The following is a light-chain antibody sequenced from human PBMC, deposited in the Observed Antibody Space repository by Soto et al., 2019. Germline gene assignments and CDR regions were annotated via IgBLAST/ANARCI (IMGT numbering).Light chain of an antibody. V-gene: IGLV2-14*01. CDR1: SSDIGGYNY. J-gene: IGLJ1*01. CDR3: SLYISTSTLFHYL. CDR2: EVS. Sequence: QSVLTQPASVSGSPGQSITISCTGTSSDIGGYNYVSWYQQHPGKAPKPMIYEVSNRPSGVSNRFSGSKAGNTASLTISGLQAEDEADYYCSLYISTSTLFHYLFGTGTKVTVL.